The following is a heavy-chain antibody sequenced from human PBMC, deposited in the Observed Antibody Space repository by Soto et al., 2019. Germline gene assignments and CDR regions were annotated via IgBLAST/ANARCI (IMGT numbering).Heavy chain of an antibody. V-gene: IGHV3-30*18. D-gene: IGHD3-10*01. CDR2: ISYDGSNK. CDR1: GFTFSSYG. CDR3: AKDLASKLWFGEFDP. Sequence: GGSLRLSCAASGFTFSSYGMHWVRQAPGKGLEWVAVISYDGSNKYYADSVKGRFTISRDNSKNTLYLQMNSLRAEDTAVYYCAKDLASKLWFGEFDPWGQGTLVTVSS. J-gene: IGHJ5*02.